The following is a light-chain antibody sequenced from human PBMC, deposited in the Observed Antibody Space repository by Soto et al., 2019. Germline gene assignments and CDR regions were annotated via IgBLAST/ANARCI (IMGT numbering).Light chain of an antibody. Sequence: EVVMTQSPATLSVSPGERVTLSCRASESVHRNLAWYQQKPGQGPSLLIYYATTRATGVPDSFTGSGSGTEYTLTISSLQSADFVVYHCPHYSNWPRTFGPGTKVEIK. J-gene: IGKJ3*01. CDR2: YAT. CDR1: ESVHRN. CDR3: PHYSNWPRT. V-gene: IGKV3-15*01.